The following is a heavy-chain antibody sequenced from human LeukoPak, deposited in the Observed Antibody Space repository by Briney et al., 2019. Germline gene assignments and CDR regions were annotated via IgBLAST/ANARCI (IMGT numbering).Heavy chain of an antibody. CDR3: ARAQVLWFGELSAFDY. CDR1: GGSISSYS. V-gene: IGHV4-4*07. CDR2: MYTSGST. J-gene: IGHJ4*02. Sequence: PSETLSLTCTVSGGSISSYSWSWIRQPAVKGLEWIGRMYTSGSTKYNPSLKSRVTMSVDTSKNQFSLKLSSVTAADTAVYYCARAQVLWFGELSAFDYWGQGTLVTVSS. D-gene: IGHD3-10*01.